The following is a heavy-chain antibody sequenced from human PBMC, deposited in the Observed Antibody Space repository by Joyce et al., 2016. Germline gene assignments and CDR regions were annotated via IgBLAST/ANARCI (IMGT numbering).Heavy chain of an antibody. CDR3: ARGSVAANDY. D-gene: IGHD6-19*01. J-gene: IGHJ4*02. CDR1: GYTFTNYA. CDR2: SSGGNGNT. Sequence: QVQLVQSGAEGRKPGASVTISCKTSGYTFTNYAMHWVRQAPGQRLEWMGWSSGGNGNTKYSEKFQGRVTISRDTSSKTAYLELSSLTSEDTAVYYCARGSVAANDYWGQGTLVTVSS. V-gene: IGHV1-3*01.